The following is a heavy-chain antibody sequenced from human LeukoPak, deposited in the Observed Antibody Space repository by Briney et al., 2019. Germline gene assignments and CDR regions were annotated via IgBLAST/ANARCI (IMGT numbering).Heavy chain of an antibody. CDR3: AKMRGAFDI. V-gene: IGHV3-9*01. Sequence: GGSLRLSCAASGFTFDDYAMHWVRQAPGKGLEWVSGISWNSGSMDYADSVKSRFTISRDNAKNPLYLQMNSLRAEDTAVYYCAKMRGAFDIWGQGTMVTVSS. J-gene: IGHJ3*02. CDR2: ISWNSGSM. CDR1: GFTFDDYA.